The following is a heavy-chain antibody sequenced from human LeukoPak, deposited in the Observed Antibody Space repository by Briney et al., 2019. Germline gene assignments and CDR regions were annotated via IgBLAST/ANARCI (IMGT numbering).Heavy chain of an antibody. CDR3: ARDSSSHSSGWPKYFQH. D-gene: IGHD6-19*01. CDR2: IIPILGIA. CDR1: GGTFSSYA. V-gene: IGHV1-69*04. J-gene: IGHJ1*01. Sequence: GASVKVSCKASGGTFSSYAISWVRQAPGQGLEWMGRIIPILGIANYAQKFQGRVTITADKSTSTAYMELSSLRSEDTAVYYCARDSSSHSSGWPKYFQHWGQGTLVTVSS.